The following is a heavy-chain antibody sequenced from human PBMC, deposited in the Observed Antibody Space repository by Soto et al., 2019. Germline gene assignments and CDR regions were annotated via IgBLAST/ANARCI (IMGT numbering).Heavy chain of an antibody. D-gene: IGHD2-15*01. Sequence: QVQLVQSGTEVTKPGASVKVACKTSGYTFASYGISWVRQAPGQGLEWMGWISGYNGHTSYAQNLHERVTMTTDTSTSTAYMEVRSLRSDDTAIYFCARDVRSIVEVVAGRLLDFWGQGTLVTVSS. V-gene: IGHV1-18*01. CDR1: GYTFASYG. J-gene: IGHJ4*02. CDR3: ARDVRSIVEVVAGRLLDF. CDR2: ISGYNGHT.